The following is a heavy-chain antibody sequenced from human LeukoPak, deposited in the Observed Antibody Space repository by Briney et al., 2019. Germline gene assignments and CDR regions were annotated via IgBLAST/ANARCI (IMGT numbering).Heavy chain of an antibody. CDR1: GGSISSGSYY. D-gene: IGHD3-3*01. Sequence: SETLSLTCTVSGGSISSGSYYWSWIRQPAGKGLEWIGRISTSGSTNYNPSLKSRVTISVDTSKNQFSLKLSSVTAADTAVYYCARTQYDFWSGTYYFDYWGQGTLVTVSS. J-gene: IGHJ4*02. CDR2: ISTSGST. CDR3: ARTQYDFWSGTYYFDY. V-gene: IGHV4-61*02.